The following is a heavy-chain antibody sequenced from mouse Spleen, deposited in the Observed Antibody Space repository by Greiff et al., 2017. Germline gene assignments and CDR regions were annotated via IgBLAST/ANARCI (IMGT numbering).Heavy chain of an antibody. V-gene: IGHV14-3*01. CDR3: ARGGYDYFDY. D-gene: IGHD3-1*01. CDR2: IDPANGNT. Sequence: VQLKESVAELVRPGASVKLSCTASGFHIKNTYMHWVKQRPEQGLEWIGRIDPANGNTKYAPKFQGKATITADTSSNTAYLQLSSLTSEDTAIYYCARGGYDYFDYWGQGTTLTVSS. J-gene: IGHJ2*01. CDR1: GFHIKNTY.